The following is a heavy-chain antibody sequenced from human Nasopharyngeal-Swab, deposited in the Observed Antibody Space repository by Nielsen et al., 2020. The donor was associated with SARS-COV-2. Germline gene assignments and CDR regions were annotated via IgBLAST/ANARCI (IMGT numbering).Heavy chain of an antibody. D-gene: IGHD3-22*01. CDR3: TSQTYYYDSSETLYYYYMDV. V-gene: IGHV3-49*04. Sequence: GESLKISCAASGFTFSNYWMHWVRQAPGKGLEWVGFIRSKTYGETTDYAASVKGRFTISRDDSKSIAYLQMNSLRTEDTAVYYCTSQTYYYDSSETLYYYYMDVWGKGTTVTVSS. CDR1: GFTFSNYW. CDR2: IRSKTYGETT. J-gene: IGHJ6*03.